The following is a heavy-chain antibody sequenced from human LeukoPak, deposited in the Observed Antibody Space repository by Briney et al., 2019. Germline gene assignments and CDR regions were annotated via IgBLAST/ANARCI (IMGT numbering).Heavy chain of an antibody. J-gene: IGHJ5*02. V-gene: IGHV3-9*01. CDR1: GFTFDDYA. Sequence: PGGSLRLSCAASGFTFDDYAMHWVRQAPGKGLEWVSGISWNSGSIGYADSVKGRFTISRDNAKNSLYLQMNSLRAEDTALYYCAKDRSGSYSNWFDPWGQGILVTVSS. CDR2: ISWNSGSI. D-gene: IGHD1-26*01. CDR3: AKDRSGSYSNWFDP.